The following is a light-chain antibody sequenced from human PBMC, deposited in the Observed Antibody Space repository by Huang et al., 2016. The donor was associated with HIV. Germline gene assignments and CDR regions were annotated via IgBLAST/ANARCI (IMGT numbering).Light chain of an antibody. J-gene: IGKJ3*01. V-gene: IGKV1-33*01. CDR2: DAS. Sequence: DIQMTQSPSSLSASVGDRVTITCQASQDISKYLNWYQQKPGKAPKRLIYDASNLETGVSTRFSGSGSGTDFTFTISSLQPEDIATYYCQQYDNLPRFTFGPGTKVDIK. CDR1: QDISKY. CDR3: QQYDNLPRFT.